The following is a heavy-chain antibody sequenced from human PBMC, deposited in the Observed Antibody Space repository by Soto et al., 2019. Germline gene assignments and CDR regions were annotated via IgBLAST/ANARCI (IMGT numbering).Heavy chain of an antibody. D-gene: IGHD1-26*01. V-gene: IGHV1-69*01. CDR1: GGTFSSFT. Sequence: QVQLVQSGAEVKKPGSSVKVSCKASGGTFSSFTISWVRQAPGQGLEWMGGIIPIYGKANYAQKFQGRVTITADASTRTAYMELSSLRSEDTAVYYCAKDRRADWESYYYYAMDVWGQGTTVTVSS. CDR3: AKDRRADWESYYYYAMDV. J-gene: IGHJ6*02. CDR2: IIPIYGKA.